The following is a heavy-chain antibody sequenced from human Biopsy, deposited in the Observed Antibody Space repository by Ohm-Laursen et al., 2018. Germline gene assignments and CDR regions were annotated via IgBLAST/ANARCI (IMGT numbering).Heavy chain of an antibody. D-gene: IGHD3-3*01. V-gene: IGHV1-2*02. CDR3: AGDLVEWSLPS. CDR2: IYPNSGDT. J-gene: IGHJ5*02. Sequence: ASVKVSCKASGDALLGYYLHWVRQAPGQGLEWMGSIYPNSGDTDSAQKFQGRVSMTRGTSVSTACLELSSLRSEDTAIYYCAGDLVEWSLPSWGQGTLVTVSS. CDR1: GDALLGYY.